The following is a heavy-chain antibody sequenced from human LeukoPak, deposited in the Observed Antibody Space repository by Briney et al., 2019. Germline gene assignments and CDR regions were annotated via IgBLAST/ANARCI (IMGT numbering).Heavy chain of an antibody. CDR3: AREGSSFGVVPYYYYGMDV. D-gene: IGHD3-3*01. J-gene: IGHJ6*02. CDR1: GYTLTSYG. V-gene: IGHV1-18*01. CDR2: ISAYNGNT. Sequence: ASVKVSCKASGYTLTSYGISWVRQAPGQGLEWMGWISAYNGNTNYAQKLQGRVTMTTDTSTSTAYMELRSLRSDDTAVYYCAREGSSFGVVPYYYYGMDVWGQGTTVTVSS.